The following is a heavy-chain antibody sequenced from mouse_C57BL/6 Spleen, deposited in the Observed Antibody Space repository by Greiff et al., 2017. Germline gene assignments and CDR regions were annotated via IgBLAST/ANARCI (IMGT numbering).Heavy chain of an antibody. V-gene: IGHV1-15*01. CDR2: IDPETGGT. D-gene: IGHD2-1*01. CDR3: TRSNYGNSFAD. CDR1: GYTFTDYE. J-gene: IGHJ3*01. Sequence: VQLQQSGAELVRPGASVTLSCKASGYTFTDYEMHWVQQTPVHGLEWIGAIDPETGGTAYNQKFKGKAILTADKSSSTAYMEPRSLTSEDSAVYYCTRSNYGNSFADWGQGALVTVSA.